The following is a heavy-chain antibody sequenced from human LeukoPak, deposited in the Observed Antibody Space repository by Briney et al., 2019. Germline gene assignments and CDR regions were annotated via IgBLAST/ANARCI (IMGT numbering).Heavy chain of an antibody. V-gene: IGHV3-7*03. Sequence: PGGSLRLSCAASGFTFSSYCISWVRQAPGKGLEWVANIKQDGSEKYYVDSVKGRFTISRDNAKNSLYLQMNSLRAEDTAVYYCARAPYSYDSSGYYLFGYWGQGTLVTVSS. CDR1: GFTFSSYC. CDR3: ARAPYSYDSSGYYLFGY. J-gene: IGHJ4*02. D-gene: IGHD3-22*01. CDR2: IKQDGSEK.